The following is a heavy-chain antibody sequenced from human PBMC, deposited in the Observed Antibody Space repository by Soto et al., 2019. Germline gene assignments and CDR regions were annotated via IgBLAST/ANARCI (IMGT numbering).Heavy chain of an antibody. J-gene: IGHJ4*02. D-gene: IGHD3-10*01. V-gene: IGHV1-69*04. CDR2: IVPILGVP. Sequence: QVQLVQSGAEVKKPGSSVKISCKASGDTFTTYPITWVRQAPGQGLEWMGRIVPILGVPNSAQKFQGRLTLSSHKTTETAYMELSSLTTTATSFCYCARDGYAYGSGSFLATWGQGTLVIVSS. CDR1: GDTFTTYP. CDR3: ARDGYAYGSGSFLAT.